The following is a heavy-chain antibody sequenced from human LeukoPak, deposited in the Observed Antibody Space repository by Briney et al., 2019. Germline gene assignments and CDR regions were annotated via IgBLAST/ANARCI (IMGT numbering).Heavy chain of an antibody. Sequence: SGTLSLTCTVSGGSISNSTNFWGWIRQPPGKEMEWIGSLYHSGRTYYNPSLRSRVTISVDTSKNQFSLKLSSVTAADTAVYYCARELYSSSSHHFDYWGQGTLVTVSS. CDR3: ARELYSSSSHHFDY. V-gene: IGHV4-39*07. J-gene: IGHJ4*02. CDR1: GGSISNSTNF. CDR2: LYHSGRT. D-gene: IGHD6-6*01.